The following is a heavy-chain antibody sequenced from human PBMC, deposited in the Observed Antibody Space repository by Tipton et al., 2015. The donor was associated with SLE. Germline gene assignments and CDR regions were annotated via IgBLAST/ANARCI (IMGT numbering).Heavy chain of an antibody. J-gene: IGHJ4*02. CDR2: IRYDGSNK. Sequence: SLRLSCAASGFTFSSYGMHWVRQAPGKGLEWVAFIRYDGSNKYYADSFPGRFPPSRAPSKNTLYLQMNSLRAEDPAGYYSGREAAGFDYGGKG. CDR1: GFTFSSYG. D-gene: IGHD6-13*01. CDR3: GREAAGFDY. V-gene: IGHV3-30*02.